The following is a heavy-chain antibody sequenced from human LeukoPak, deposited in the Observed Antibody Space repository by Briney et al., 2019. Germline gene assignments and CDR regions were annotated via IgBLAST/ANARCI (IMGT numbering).Heavy chain of an antibody. D-gene: IGHD3-3*01. V-gene: IGHV4-39*01. CDR3: ARGRHYDFWSGYKGDAFDI. J-gene: IGHJ3*02. CDR2: IYYSGST. CDR1: GGSISSSSYY. Sequence: SETLSLTCTVSGGSISSSSYYWGWIRQPPGKGLEWIGSIYYSGSTYYNPSLKSRVTISVDTSKNQFSLKLSSVTAADTAVYYCARGRHYDFWSGYKGDAFDIWGQGTMVTVSS.